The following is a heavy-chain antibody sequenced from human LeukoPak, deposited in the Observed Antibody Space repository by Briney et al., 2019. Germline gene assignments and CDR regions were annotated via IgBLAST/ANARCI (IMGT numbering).Heavy chain of an antibody. D-gene: IGHD5-18*01. CDR3: AREKFVDTAMVNEDWFDP. CDR1: GFTFSSYS. J-gene: IGHJ5*02. CDR2: ISSSSSYI. V-gene: IGHV3-21*01. Sequence: GGSLRLSCAASGFTFSSYSMNWVRQAPGKGLEWVSSISSSSSYIYYADSVKGRFTISRDNAKNSLYLQMNSLRAEDMAVYYCAREKFVDTAMVNEDWFDPWGQGTLVTVSS.